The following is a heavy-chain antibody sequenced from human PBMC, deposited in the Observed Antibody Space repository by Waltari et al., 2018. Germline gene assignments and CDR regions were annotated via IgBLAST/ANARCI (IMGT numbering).Heavy chain of an antibody. D-gene: IGHD6-13*01. Sequence: EVQLVESGGGLVQPGGSLRLSCAASGFTLRSYGMPWVRPATGKGVVWVSRINSDGSSTSYADSVKGRFTISRDNAKNTLYLQMNSLRAEDTAVYYCARVRGIKLRYSSSPFDYWGQGTLVTVSS. J-gene: IGHJ4*02. CDR3: ARVRGIKLRYSSSPFDY. V-gene: IGHV3-74*01. CDR1: GFTLRSYG. CDR2: INSDGSST.